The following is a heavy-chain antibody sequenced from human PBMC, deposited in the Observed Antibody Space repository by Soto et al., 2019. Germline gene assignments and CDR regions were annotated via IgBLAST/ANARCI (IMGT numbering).Heavy chain of an antibody. Sequence: SEALSPTGTVSGGALSRYYWGRIPQPPGKGLEWIGEIYHSGSTNYPPSLKSRVTISVDKSKNQFSLKLSSVTAADTAVYYCARDTGDYYDSSDSYFDYWGQGTLVTVSS. D-gene: IGHD3-22*01. CDR2: IYHSGST. J-gene: IGHJ4*02. CDR3: ARDTGDYYDSSDSYFDY. CDR1: GGALSRYY. V-gene: IGHV4-59*12.